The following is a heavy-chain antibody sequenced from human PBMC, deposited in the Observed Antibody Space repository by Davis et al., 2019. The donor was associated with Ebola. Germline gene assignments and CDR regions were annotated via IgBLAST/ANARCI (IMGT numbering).Heavy chain of an antibody. CDR3: ARSRPDRYCRGGSCYPADYGRDV. J-gene: IGHJ6*02. CDR1: GGTFSSYA. V-gene: IGHV1-69*04. Sequence: SVKVSCKASGGTFSSYAISWVRQAPGQGLEWMGRIIPILGIANYAQKFQGRVTITADKSTSTAYMELSSLRSEDTAVYYCARSRPDRYCRGGSCYPADYGRDVWCQGTTVTVSS. CDR2: IIPILGIA. D-gene: IGHD2-15*01.